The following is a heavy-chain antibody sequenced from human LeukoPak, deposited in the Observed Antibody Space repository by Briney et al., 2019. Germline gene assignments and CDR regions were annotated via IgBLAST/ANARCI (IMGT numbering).Heavy chain of an antibody. CDR2: IYYSGST. D-gene: IGHD3-22*01. J-gene: IGHJ3*02. CDR3: ARHVEWLYFPYDSSGPAAFDI. V-gene: IGHV4-61*01. CDR1: GGSISSGSYY. Sequence: PSETLSLTCTVSGGSISSGSYYWSWIRQPPGKGLEWIGYIYYSGSTNYNPSLKSRVTISVDTSKNQFSLKLSSVTAADTAVYYCARHVEWLYFPYDSSGPAAFDIWGQGTMVTVSS.